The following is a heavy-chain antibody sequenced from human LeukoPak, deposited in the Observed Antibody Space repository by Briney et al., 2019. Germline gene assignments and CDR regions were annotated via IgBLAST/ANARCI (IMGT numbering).Heavy chain of an antibody. CDR2: MNPNSGNT. CDR1: GYTFTSYD. Sequence: ASVTVSCKASGYTFTSYDINWVRQATGQGLEWVGWMNPNSGNTGYAQKFQGRVTMTRNTSISTAYMELSSLRSEDTAVYYCARGLKMATRRFGYWGQGTLVTVSS. V-gene: IGHV1-8*01. D-gene: IGHD5-24*01. J-gene: IGHJ4*02. CDR3: ARGLKMATRRFGY.